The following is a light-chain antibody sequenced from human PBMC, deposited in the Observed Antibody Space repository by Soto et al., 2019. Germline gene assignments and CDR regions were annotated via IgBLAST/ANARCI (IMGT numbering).Light chain of an antibody. V-gene: IGLV2-14*01. J-gene: IGLJ1*01. Sequence: QSVLTQPASVYGAPRQSLRISCTGNSSDVGGYNYVSWYQQHPGKAPKLMIYDVSNRPSGVSNRFSGSKSGNTASLTISGLQAEDEADYYCSSYTSSSTVFGTGTKVTVL. CDR3: SSYTSSSTV. CDR2: DVS. CDR1: SSDVGGYNY.